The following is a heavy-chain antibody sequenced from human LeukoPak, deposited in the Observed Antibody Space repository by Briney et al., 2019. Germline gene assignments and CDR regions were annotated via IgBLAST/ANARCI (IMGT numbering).Heavy chain of an antibody. Sequence: GGSLRLSCAASGFTFSNAWMSWVRQAPGKGLEWVGRIKSKTDGGTTDYAAPVKGRFTISRDDSKNTLYLQMNSLKTEDTAVYYCTTGVLGIVLMVYLEDYWGQGTLVTVSS. CDR1: GFTFSNAW. CDR2: IKSKTDGGTT. D-gene: IGHD2-8*01. J-gene: IGHJ4*02. V-gene: IGHV3-15*01. CDR3: TTGVLGIVLMVYLEDY.